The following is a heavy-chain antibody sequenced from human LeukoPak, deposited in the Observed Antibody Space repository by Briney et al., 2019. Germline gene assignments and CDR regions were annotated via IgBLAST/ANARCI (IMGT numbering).Heavy chain of an antibody. Sequence: GGSLRLSCAASGVSFSKFGMHWVRKAPGKGLEWVAIIWFDGSNKYYGDSVKGRFTISRNNYKNPVLLQMNIMTAEDTAVYYCAKERLDIAVASSALDHWGQGTLVTVSS. CDR2: IWFDGSNK. CDR3: AKERLDIAVASSALDH. CDR1: GVSFSKFG. J-gene: IGHJ4*02. V-gene: IGHV3-30*02. D-gene: IGHD6-19*01.